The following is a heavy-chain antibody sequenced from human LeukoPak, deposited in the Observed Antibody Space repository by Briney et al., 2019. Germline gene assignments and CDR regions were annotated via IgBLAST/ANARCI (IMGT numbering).Heavy chain of an antibody. J-gene: IGHJ4*02. CDR1: GGSFSGYY. V-gene: IGHV4-34*01. Sequence: PSETLSLTCAVYGGSFSGYYWSWIRQPPGKGLEWIGEINHSGSTNYNPSFKSRVTISVDTSKNQFSLKLSSVTAADTAVYYCALEKEGMTTVTNWGQGTLVTVSS. CDR3: ALEKEGMTTVTN. CDR2: INHSGST. D-gene: IGHD4-17*01.